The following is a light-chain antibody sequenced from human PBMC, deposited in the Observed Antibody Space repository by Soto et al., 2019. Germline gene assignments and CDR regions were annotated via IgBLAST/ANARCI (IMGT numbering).Light chain of an antibody. J-gene: IGKJ4*01. CDR2: GAS. Sequence: EIVMTQSPATLSVSPGERATLSCRASQSVSSNLAWYQQKPGQAPRLLIYGASTRATGIPARFSCSGSGTEFTLTIRGLQCEDFAVYYCQQYNNWPLTFGGGTKVVIK. CDR1: QSVSSN. CDR3: QQYNNWPLT. V-gene: IGKV3-15*01.